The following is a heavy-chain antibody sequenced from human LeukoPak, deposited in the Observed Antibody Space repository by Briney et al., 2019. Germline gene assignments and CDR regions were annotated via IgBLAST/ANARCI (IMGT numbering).Heavy chain of an antibody. V-gene: IGHV3-30*04. CDR1: GFTFSSYA. D-gene: IGHD2-2*01. J-gene: IGHJ4*02. Sequence: PGRSLRLSCAASGFTFSSYAMHWVRQAPGKGLEWVAVISYDGSNKYYADSVKGRFTISRDNSKNTLYLRMNSLRAEDTAVYYCARGGLQVVPAAIGAYWGQGTLVTVSS. CDR3: ARGGLQVVPAAIGAY. CDR2: ISYDGSNK.